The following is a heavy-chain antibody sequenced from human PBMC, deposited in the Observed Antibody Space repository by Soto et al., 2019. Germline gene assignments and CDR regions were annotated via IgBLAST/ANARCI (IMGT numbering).Heavy chain of an antibody. V-gene: IGHV3-48*01. J-gene: IGHJ6*03. CDR2: ISSSRSVI. Sequence: EVQLVESGGGLVQPGGSLRLSCATSGFILSDCAMNWVRQAPGKGLEWVSYISSSRSVIDYADSVKGGFTVSRDNAGNSLYLQMNSLRAEDTAVYYCARDLSWGSNWYYYMDVWGKGTTVTVSS. D-gene: IGHD7-27*01. CDR1: GFILSDCA. CDR3: ARDLSWGSNWYYYMDV.